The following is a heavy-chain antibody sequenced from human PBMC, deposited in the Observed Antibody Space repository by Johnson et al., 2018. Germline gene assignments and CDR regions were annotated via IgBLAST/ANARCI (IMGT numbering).Heavy chain of an antibody. CDR2: IYYSGST. CDR1: GGSISSYY. CDR3: ARNDFWSGHGLDV. Sequence: QVQLQESGPGLVKPSETLSLPCTVSGGSISSYYWSWIRQPPGKGLEWIGYIYYSGSTNYNPSLKSRVTISVDTSENQFSLKLSSVTAADTAVYYRARNDFWSGHGLDVWGKGTTVTVSS. J-gene: IGHJ6*04. D-gene: IGHD3-3*01. V-gene: IGHV4-59*01.